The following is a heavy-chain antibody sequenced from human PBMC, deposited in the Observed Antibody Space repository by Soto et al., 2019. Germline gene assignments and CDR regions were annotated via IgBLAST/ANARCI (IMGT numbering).Heavy chain of an antibody. CDR3: ARVIAAAGVGWFDP. V-gene: IGHV4-30-4*01. CDR2: IYYSGST. D-gene: IGHD6-13*01. CDR1: GGSISSGDYY. J-gene: IGHJ5*02. Sequence: SETLSLTCTVSGGSISSGDYYWSWIRQPPGKGLEWIGYIYYSGSTYYNPSLKSRVTISVDTSKNQFSLKLSSVTVADTAVYYCARVIAAAGVGWFDPWGQGTLVTVS.